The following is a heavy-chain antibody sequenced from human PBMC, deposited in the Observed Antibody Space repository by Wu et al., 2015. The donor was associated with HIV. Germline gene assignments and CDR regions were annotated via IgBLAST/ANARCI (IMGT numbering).Heavy chain of an antibody. J-gene: IGHJ6*02. CDR2: IIPIFGTA. CDR1: GGTFSSYA. Sequence: QVQLVQSGAEVKKPGSSVKVSCKASGGTFSSYAISWVRQAPGQGLEWMGGIIPIFGTANYAQKFQGRVTITTDESTSTAYMELSSLRSEDTAVYYCAGPLQDQGYDLNYYYYGMDVWGQGTTVHRLL. V-gene: IGHV1-69*05. CDR3: AGPLQDQGYDLNYYYYGMDV. D-gene: IGHD5-12*01.